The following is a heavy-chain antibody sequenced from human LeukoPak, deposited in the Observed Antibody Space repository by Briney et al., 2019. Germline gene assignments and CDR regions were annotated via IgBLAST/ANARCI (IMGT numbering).Heavy chain of an antibody. CDR2: ITSTSDTI. CDR3: ARSSGYPFFDY. D-gene: IGHD3-22*01. CDR1: GFTFSDYS. V-gene: IGHV3-48*01. J-gene: IGHJ4*02. Sequence: GGSLRLSCEASGFTFSDYSMNWVRQAPGEGLEWLSYITSTSDTIYYADSVKGRFTSSRDNAKNSVYLQMNSLRAEDTAVYYCARSSGYPFFDYWGQGTLVTVSS.